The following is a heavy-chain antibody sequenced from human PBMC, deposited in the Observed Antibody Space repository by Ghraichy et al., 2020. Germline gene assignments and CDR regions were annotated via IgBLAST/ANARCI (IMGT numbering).Heavy chain of an antibody. J-gene: IGHJ4*02. CDR3: ARGADGSPES. CDR2: STPHNGTK. D-gene: IGHD1-26*01. Sequence: GGSLRLSCTASGFPFSHYGMHWVRRAPGKGLEWVALSTPHNGTKFYADSVRGRFTISRDDSKSTLFLRMNNLRPEDTGMYYCARGADGSPESWGPGTLVIVPS. CDR1: GFPFSHYG. V-gene: IGHV3-30*03.